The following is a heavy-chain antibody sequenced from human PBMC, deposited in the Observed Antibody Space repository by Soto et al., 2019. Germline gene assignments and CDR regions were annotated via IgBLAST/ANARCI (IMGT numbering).Heavy chain of an antibody. CDR2: IWYDATNK. V-gene: IGHV3-33*01. Sequence: QVQLVESGGGVVQPGGSLRLSCAASGFTVGSYALHWVRQAPGKGLEWVAVIWYDATNKYYADSVRGRFTVSRDNSENTLFLQMSSLGAEDTAVYYCARDGAPLTSGNYPGYYYYYMDVWGKGTAVTVS. D-gene: IGHD4-4*01. J-gene: IGHJ6*03. CDR1: GFTVGSYA. CDR3: ARDGAPLTSGNYPGYYYYYMDV.